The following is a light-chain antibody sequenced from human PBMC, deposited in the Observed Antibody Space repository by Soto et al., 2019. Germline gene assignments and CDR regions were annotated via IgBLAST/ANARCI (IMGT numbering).Light chain of an antibody. CDR1: SSNIGSNT. Sequence: QSVLTQPPSASGTPGQRVTISCSGSSSNIGSNTVNWYQQLPGTAPKLLIYSNNQRPSGVPDRFSGSKSGTSASLAISGLQSEDDADYDCAAWDDSLNGWVFGGGTKVTVL. CDR3: AAWDDSLNGWV. V-gene: IGLV1-44*01. J-gene: IGLJ3*02. CDR2: SNN.